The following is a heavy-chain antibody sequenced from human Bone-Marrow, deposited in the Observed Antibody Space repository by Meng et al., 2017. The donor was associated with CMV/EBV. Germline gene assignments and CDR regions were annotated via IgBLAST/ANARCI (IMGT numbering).Heavy chain of an antibody. CDR1: GFTFSIYA. CDR2: ISYDGTNK. J-gene: IGHJ4*02. Sequence: GESLKISCAASGFTFSIYAMHWVRQAPGKGLEWVAVISYDGTNKDYADSVKGRFTISRDNSKNTLWLQMNSLRPEDTAVYYCVRDLDTGLPLEAADGETFDCWGQGTLVTVSS. D-gene: IGHD5-18*01. CDR3: VRDLDTGLPLEAADGETFDC. V-gene: IGHV3-30-3*01.